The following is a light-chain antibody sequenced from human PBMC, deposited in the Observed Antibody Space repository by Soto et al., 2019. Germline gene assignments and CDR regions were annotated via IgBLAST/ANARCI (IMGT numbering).Light chain of an antibody. J-gene: IGKJ5*01. CDR2: AAS. CDR1: QGINHY. V-gene: IGKV1-39*01. CDR3: QQSYSTLSIT. Sequence: LQMSQSPSSLSASVGDRVTITCRASQGINHYLAWYQQKPGKAPKLLIYAASSLQSGVPSRFSGSGSGTDFTLTISSLQPEDFATYYCQQSYSTLSITFGQGTRLEIK.